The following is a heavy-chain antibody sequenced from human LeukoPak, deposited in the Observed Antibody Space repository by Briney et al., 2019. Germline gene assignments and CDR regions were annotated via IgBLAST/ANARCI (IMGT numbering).Heavy chain of an antibody. CDR3: ARRGFMGDSSGYYLYYFDY. D-gene: IGHD3-22*01. Sequence: GESLKISCQGSGYSFTSYWIGWVRQMPGKGLEWMGIIYPGDSDTRYSPSFQGQVTISADKSISTAYLQWSSLKASDTTMYYCARRGFMGDSSGYYLYYFDYWGQGTLVTVSS. CDR2: IYPGDSDT. J-gene: IGHJ4*02. V-gene: IGHV5-51*01. CDR1: GYSFTSYW.